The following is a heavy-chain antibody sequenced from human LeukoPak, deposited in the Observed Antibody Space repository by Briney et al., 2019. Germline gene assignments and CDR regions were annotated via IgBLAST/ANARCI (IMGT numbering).Heavy chain of an antibody. D-gene: IGHD3-22*01. CDR1: GFTFSSYW. V-gene: IGHV3-23*01. J-gene: IGHJ4*02. CDR3: AKDKREYYYDSSGYCFDY. CDR2: ISGSGGST. Sequence: GGSLRLSCAASGFTFSSYWMNWVRQAPGKGLEWVSAISGSGGSTYYADSVKGRFTISRDNSKNTLYLQMNSLRAEDTAVYYCAKDKREYYYDSSGYCFDYWGQGTLVTVSS.